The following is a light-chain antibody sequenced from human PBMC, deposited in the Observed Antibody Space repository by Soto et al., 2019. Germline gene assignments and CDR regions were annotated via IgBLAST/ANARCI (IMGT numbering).Light chain of an antibody. CDR1: QTIKRSS. CDR2: GAS. J-gene: IGKJ1*01. CDR3: QQYDKWPRT. Sequence: EVGVSQSPATLSVTHGEGATLSCRASQTIKRSSLAWYQQKPGQPPRLLIFGASTRVAGIPARFSGGGSGAEYTLIISSLQSEAFVVYYCQQYDKWPRTFGQGTKG. V-gene: IGKV3-15*01.